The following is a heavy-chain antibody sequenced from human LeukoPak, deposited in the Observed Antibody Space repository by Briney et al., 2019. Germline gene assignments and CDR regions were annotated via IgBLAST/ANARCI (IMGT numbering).Heavy chain of an antibody. D-gene: IGHD6-6*01. J-gene: IGHJ6*03. CDR3: ARVGSSSLDYYYYYMDV. V-gene: IGHV4-4*07. Sequence: SETLSLTCTVSGGSISSYYWSWIRQPAGKGLERIGRISTSGSTNYNPPLKSRVTMSVDTSKNQFSLKLSSVTAADTAVYYCARVGSSSLDYYYYYMDVWGKGTTVTVSS. CDR1: GGSISSYY. CDR2: ISTSGST.